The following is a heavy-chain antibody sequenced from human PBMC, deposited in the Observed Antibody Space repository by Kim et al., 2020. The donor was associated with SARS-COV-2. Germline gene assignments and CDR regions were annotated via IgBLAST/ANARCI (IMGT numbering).Heavy chain of an antibody. CDR3: AHMVEFYDSWGGWYCLAS. CDR2: IYWDDDK. J-gene: IGHJ4*02. D-gene: IGHD3-3*01. Sequence: SGPTLVNPTQTLTLTCTFSGFSLSTSGVGVGWIRQPPGKALEWLALIYWDDDKRYSPSLKSRLTITKDTSKNQVVLTITNMDPVATATYYCAHMVEFYDSWGGWYCLASSGQRPLVTVSA. V-gene: IGHV2-5*02. CDR1: GFSLSTSGVG.